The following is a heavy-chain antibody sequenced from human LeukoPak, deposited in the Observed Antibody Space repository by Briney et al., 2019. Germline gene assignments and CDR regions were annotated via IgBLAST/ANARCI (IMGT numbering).Heavy chain of an antibody. CDR1: GFTFNNYA. CDR3: ASGGTGARKYYSDPFHY. CDR2: ISASGGTT. V-gene: IGHV3-23*01. D-gene: IGHD3-10*01. J-gene: IGHJ4*02. Sequence: SGGSLRLSCAASGFTFNNYAMSWVRQAPGKGLEWVSAISASGGTTYYADSVKGRFTISRDSSKNTVCLQMNSLRAEDTAVYHCASGGTGARKYYSDPFHYWGQGALVTVSS.